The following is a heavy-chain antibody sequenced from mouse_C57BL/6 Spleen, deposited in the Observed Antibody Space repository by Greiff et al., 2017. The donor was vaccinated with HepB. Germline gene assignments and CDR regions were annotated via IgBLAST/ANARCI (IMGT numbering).Heavy chain of an antibody. Sequence: EVQGVESGGGLVKPGGSLKLSCAASGFTFSSYAMSWVRQTPEKRLEWVATISDGGSYTYYPDNVKGRFTISRDNAKNNLYLQMSHLKSEDTAMYYCARDKRGLRRPNFDYWGQGTTLTVSS. CDR3: ARDKRGLRRPNFDY. V-gene: IGHV5-4*01. D-gene: IGHD2-4*01. J-gene: IGHJ2*01. CDR1: GFTFSSYA. CDR2: ISDGGSYT.